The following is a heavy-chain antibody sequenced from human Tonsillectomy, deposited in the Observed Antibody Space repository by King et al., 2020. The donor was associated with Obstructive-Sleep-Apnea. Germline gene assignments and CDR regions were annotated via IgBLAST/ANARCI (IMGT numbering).Heavy chain of an antibody. Sequence: VQLVESGGGVVQPGGSLRLSCAASGFTFSSYWMIWGRQAPGKGLEWVADIRQDGSEKYYVDSVKGRFTISRDNAKHSLYLQMNSLRAEDTAVYYCARGSVRNWGQGTLVTVSS. J-gene: IGHJ4*02. V-gene: IGHV3-7*03. CDR3: ARGSVRN. CDR1: GFTFSSYW. CDR2: IRQDGSEK.